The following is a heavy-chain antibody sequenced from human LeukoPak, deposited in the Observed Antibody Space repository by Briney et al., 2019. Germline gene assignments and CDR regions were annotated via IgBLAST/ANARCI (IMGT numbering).Heavy chain of an antibody. V-gene: IGHV4-59*01. CDR2: IYYSGST. Sequence: SETLPLTCAVYGGSFSGYYWSWIRQPPGKGLEWIGYIYYSGSTNYNPSLKSRVTISVDTSKNQFSLKLSSVTAADTAVYYCARETSQKGAHYMDVWGKGTTVTISS. CDR3: ARETSQKGAHYMDV. J-gene: IGHJ6*03. D-gene: IGHD3-16*01. CDR1: GGSFSGYY.